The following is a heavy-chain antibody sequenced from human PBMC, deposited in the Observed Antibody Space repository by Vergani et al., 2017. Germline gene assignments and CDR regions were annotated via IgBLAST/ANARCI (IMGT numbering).Heavy chain of an antibody. CDR2: INHSGST. V-gene: IGHV4-34*01. Sequence: QVQLQESGPGLVKPSETLSLTCAVYGGSFSGYYWSWIRQPPGKGLEWIGEINHSGSTNYNPSLKSRVTISVDTSKNQFSLKLSSVTAADTAVYYCARQSAVAGIATVDYWGQGTLVTVSS. D-gene: IGHD6-19*01. CDR1: GGSFSGYY. J-gene: IGHJ4*02. CDR3: ARQSAVAGIATVDY.